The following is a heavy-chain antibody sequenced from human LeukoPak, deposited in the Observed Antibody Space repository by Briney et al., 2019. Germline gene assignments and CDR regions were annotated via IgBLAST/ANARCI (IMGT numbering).Heavy chain of an antibody. CDR1: GYTFTSYG. D-gene: IGHD1-26*01. J-gene: IGHJ5*02. Sequence: EASVKVSCKASGYTFTSYGISWVRQAPGQGLEXXGWISAYNGNTNYAQKLQGRVTMTTDTSTSTAYMELRSLRSDDTAVYYCARYSGSPSIKFDPWGQGTLVTVSS. CDR3: ARYSGSPSIKFDP. CDR2: ISAYNGNT. V-gene: IGHV1-18*01.